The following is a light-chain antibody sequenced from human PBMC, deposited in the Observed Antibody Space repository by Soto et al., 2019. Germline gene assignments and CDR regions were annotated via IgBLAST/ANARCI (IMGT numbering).Light chain of an antibody. CDR3: SSFRSSSTSYV. J-gene: IGLJ1*01. Sequence: QSALTQPASVSGSPGQWITISCTGTSSDIGDSNYVSWYQQHPGKAPKLVIYDVSNRPSGVSNRFSGSKSANTASLTISGLQAEDEADYYCSSFRSSSTSYVFGTGTKLTVL. CDR1: SSDIGDSNY. CDR2: DVS. V-gene: IGLV2-14*03.